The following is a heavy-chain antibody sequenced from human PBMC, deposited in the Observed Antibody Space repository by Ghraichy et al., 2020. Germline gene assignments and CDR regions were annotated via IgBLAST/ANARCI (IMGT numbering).Heavy chain of an antibody. D-gene: IGHD3-3*01. J-gene: IGHJ4*02. CDR1: GFTVSSNY. Sequence: GGSLRLSCAASGFTVSSNYMSWVRQAPGKGLEWVSVIYSGGSTYYADSVKGRFTISRHNSKNTLYLQMNSLRAEDTAVYYCARAPITRFPSYFDYWGQGTLVTVSS. CDR3: ARAPITRFPSYFDY. V-gene: IGHV3-53*04. CDR2: IYSGGST.